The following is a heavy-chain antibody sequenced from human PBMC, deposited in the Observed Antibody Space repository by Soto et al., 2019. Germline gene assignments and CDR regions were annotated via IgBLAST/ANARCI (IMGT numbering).Heavy chain of an antibody. V-gene: IGHV3-15*07. CDR3: ASAVQLRGRLFDY. Sequence: EVQLVESGGGFVESGGSLRLSCAASGFSFKDAWMTWVRQAPGKGLEWVGRIKSSTDGGTADYGAAVKGRFTMSRDDSKDTLDVHMDGLKREPGGVYYCASAVQLRGRLFDYGGPGAQGVLSS. CDR2: IKSSTDGGTA. CDR1: GFSFKDAW. J-gene: IGHJ4*02. D-gene: IGHD3-16*01.